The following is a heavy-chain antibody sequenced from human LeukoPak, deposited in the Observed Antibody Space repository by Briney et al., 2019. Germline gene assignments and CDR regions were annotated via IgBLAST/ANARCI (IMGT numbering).Heavy chain of an antibody. CDR2: IYPDDSGT. D-gene: IGHD6-13*01. Sequence: GESLKISCKGSGYKFASYWIGWVRQMPGKGLEWMGIIYPDDSGTRYSPSFQGQVTISADKSINTAYLQWSSLKASDTATYYCARQSSGYISTWYLYWGQGTLVTVSS. V-gene: IGHV5-51*01. CDR3: ARQSSGYISTWYLY. J-gene: IGHJ4*02. CDR1: GYKFASYW.